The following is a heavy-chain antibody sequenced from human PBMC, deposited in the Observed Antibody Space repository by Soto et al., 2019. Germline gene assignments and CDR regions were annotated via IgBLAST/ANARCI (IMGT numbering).Heavy chain of an antibody. Sequence: ASVKVSCKASGYTFTSYGISWVRQAPGQGLEWMGWISAYNGNTNYAQKLQGRVTMTTDTSTSTAYMELRSLRSEDTAVYYCARHSDYVSGSYRQDNYLDYWCQGTLVTVSS. CDR1: GYTFTSYG. D-gene: IGHD3-16*02. CDR2: ISAYNGNT. V-gene: IGHV1-18*04. J-gene: IGHJ4*02. CDR3: ARHSDYVSGSYRQDNYLDY.